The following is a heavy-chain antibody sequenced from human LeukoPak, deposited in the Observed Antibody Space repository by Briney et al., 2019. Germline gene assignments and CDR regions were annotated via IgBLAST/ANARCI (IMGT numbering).Heavy chain of an antibody. J-gene: IGHJ3*01. CDR3: ARHGGESIVAMILHAFDV. V-gene: IGHV4-59*08. CDR2: IYYSGST. D-gene: IGHD5-12*01. Sequence: SETLSLTCTVSGGSISSYSWSWIRQPPGKGLEWIGSIYYSGSTNYNPSLKSRVTMSVDTSKNQFSLKLSSVTAADTAVYYCARHGGESIVAMILHAFDVWGQGTMVTVSS. CDR1: GGSISSYS.